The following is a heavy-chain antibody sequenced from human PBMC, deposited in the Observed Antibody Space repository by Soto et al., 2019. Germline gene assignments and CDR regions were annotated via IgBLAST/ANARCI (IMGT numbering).Heavy chain of an antibody. D-gene: IGHD3-3*01. CDR3: ARERLDYDFWSGSVWFDP. V-gene: IGHV4-61*01. Sequence: SETLSLTCTVSGGSVSSGSYYWSWIRQPPGKGLEWIGYIYYSGSTNYNPSLKSRVTISVDTSKNQFSLKLSSVTAADTAVYYCARERLDYDFWSGSVWFDPWGQGTLVTVSS. CDR2: IYYSGST. J-gene: IGHJ5*02. CDR1: GGSVSSGSYY.